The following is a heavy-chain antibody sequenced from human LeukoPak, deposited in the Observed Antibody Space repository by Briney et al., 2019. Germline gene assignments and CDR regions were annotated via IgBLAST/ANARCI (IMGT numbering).Heavy chain of an antibody. CDR2: INHSGST. Sequence: SETLSLTCAVYGGSFSGYYWSWIRQPPGKGLEWIGEINHSGSTNYNPSLKSRVTISVETAKNQFSLKLSSVTAADTAVYYCARGLRHRMTTVTYGQKSYSQNWDRIYYFDYWGQGTLVTVSS. CDR1: GGSFSGYY. D-gene: IGHD4-17*01. CDR3: ARGLRHRMTTVTYGQKSYSQNWDRIYYFDY. J-gene: IGHJ4*02. V-gene: IGHV4-34*01.